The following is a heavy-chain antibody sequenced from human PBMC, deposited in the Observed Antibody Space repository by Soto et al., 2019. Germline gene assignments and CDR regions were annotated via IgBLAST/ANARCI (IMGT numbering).Heavy chain of an antibody. D-gene: IGHD2-2*01. V-gene: IGHV3-30*18. Sequence: GGSLRLSCAASGFTLSSYGMHWVRQAPGKGLEWVAVISYDGSNKYYADSVKGRFTISRDNSKNTLYLQMNSLRAEDTAVYYCAKDLLGYCSSTSCHNNWFDPWGQGTLVTVSS. CDR3: AKDLLGYCSSTSCHNNWFDP. J-gene: IGHJ5*02. CDR2: ISYDGSNK. CDR1: GFTLSSYG.